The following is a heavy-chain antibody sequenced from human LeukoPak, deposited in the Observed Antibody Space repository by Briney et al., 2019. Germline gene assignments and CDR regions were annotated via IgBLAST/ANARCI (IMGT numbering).Heavy chain of an antibody. CDR3: ALYYPDWLLEGYNWFDP. CDR2: IYWDDDK. CDR1: GFSLSTSGVG. J-gene: IGHJ5*02. V-gene: IGHV2-5*02. D-gene: IGHD3-9*01. Sequence: KMSGPTLVNPTQTLTLTCTPSGFSLSTSGVGVGWIRQPPGKALEWLALIYWDDDKRYSPSLKSRLTITKDTSKNQVVLTMTNMDPVDTATYYCALYYPDWLLEGYNWFDPWGQGTLVTVSS.